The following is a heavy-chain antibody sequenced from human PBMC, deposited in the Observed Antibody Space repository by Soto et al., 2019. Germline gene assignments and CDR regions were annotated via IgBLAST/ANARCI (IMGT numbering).Heavy chain of an antibody. CDR2: IFYDGST. J-gene: IGHJ6*02. Sequence: QVQLQESGPGLVKPSDTLSLTCVVSGYSISSNNWWGWIRQPPGKGLEWIGHIFYDGSTYYNPSLKSRVTMSVDTPKNQFSLKLSSVTAVDTAVYYCTRRKTNYYAMDVWGQGTTVTASS. V-gene: IGHV4-28*01. CDR3: TRRKTNYYAMDV. CDR1: GYSISSNNW.